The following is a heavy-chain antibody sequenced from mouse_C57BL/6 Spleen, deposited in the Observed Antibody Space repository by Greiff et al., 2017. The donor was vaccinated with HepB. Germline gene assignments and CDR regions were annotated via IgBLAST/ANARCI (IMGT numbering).Heavy chain of an antibody. CDR3: ARRRYSNPYWYFDV. Sequence: EVMLVESGGGLVKPGGSLKLSCAASGFTFSDYGMHWVRQAPEKGLEWVAYISSGSSTIYYADTVKGRFTISRDNAKNTLFLQMTSLRSEDTAMYYCARRRYSNPYWYFDVWGTGTTVTVSS. CDR2: ISSGSSTI. V-gene: IGHV5-17*01. CDR1: GFTFSDYG. J-gene: IGHJ1*03. D-gene: IGHD2-5*01.